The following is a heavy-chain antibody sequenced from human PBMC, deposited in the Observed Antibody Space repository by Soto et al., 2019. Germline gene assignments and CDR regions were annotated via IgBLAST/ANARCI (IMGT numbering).Heavy chain of an antibody. Sequence: QVQLVQSGAEVKKPGSSVRVSCKASGGTFSSYPIGWVRQAPGQGLEWMGVIIPIFGTTNYAQRFQGRVSISADESTSTAYRELSSLRYEDTAVYFCARPRTTATTKGYDYWGQGTLVTVSS. D-gene: IGHD1-1*01. V-gene: IGHV1-69*01. J-gene: IGHJ4*02. CDR3: ARPRTTATTKGYDY. CDR2: IIPIFGTT. CDR1: GGTFSSYP.